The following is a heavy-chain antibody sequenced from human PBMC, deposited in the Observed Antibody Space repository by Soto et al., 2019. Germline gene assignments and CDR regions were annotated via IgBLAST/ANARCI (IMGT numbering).Heavy chain of an antibody. Sequence: QITLKESGPTLVKPTQPLTLTCTFSGFSLSTSGVGVGWIRQPPGKALEWLALIYWDDDKRYSPSLKSRLTITKDTSKNQVVLTMTNMDPVDTATYYCAHRLGYCSSTSCYGGGWFDPWGQGTLVTVSS. CDR1: GFSLSTSGVG. CDR2: IYWDDDK. D-gene: IGHD2-2*01. J-gene: IGHJ5*02. V-gene: IGHV2-5*02. CDR3: AHRLGYCSSTSCYGGGWFDP.